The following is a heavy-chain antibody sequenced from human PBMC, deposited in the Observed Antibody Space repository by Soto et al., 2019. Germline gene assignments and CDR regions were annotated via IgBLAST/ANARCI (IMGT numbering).Heavy chain of an antibody. V-gene: IGHV1-18*01. CDR2: ISTYSGDT. Sequence: QVHLVQSGVEVKTPGASVKVSCQASGYTFFTYDISWVRQAPGQGLEWMGWISTYSGDTKYAQKFQGRVTMTTDTSTTTAYLELRSLRSDDTAVYYCARHHGPTTSDNWFEPWGQGTLVSVSS. CDR1: GYTFFTYD. CDR3: ARHHGPTTSDNWFEP. J-gene: IGHJ5*02. D-gene: IGHD5-12*01.